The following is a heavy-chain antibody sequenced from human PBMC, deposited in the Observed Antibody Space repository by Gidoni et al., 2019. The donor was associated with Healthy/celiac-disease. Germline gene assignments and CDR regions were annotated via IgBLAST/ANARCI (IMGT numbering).Heavy chain of an antibody. D-gene: IGHD3-16*01. CDR2: SYYSEST. CDR1: GGSISSISYY. V-gene: IGHV4-39*01. J-gene: IGHJ5*02. Sequence: QLQLQESGPGLVTLSETLSLTCTVSGGSISSISYYWGWIRQPPGQGLEWIGSSYYSESTYYNPSLKSRVTISVDTSKNQFSLKLSSVTAADTAVYYCAGLTDALRLGEFWFDPWGQGTLVTVSS. CDR3: AGLTDALRLGEFWFDP.